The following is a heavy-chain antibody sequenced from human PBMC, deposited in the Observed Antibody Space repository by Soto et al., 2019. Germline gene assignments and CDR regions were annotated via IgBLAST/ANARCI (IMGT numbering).Heavy chain of an antibody. CDR2: IYYSGST. CDR1: GGSISSYY. Sequence: SETLSLTCTVSGGSISSYYWSWIRQPPGKGLEWIGYIYYSGSTNYNPSLKSRVTISVDTSKNQFSLKLGSVTAADTAVYYCARQAMVRGVITPFDYWGQGTLVTVSS. D-gene: IGHD3-10*01. J-gene: IGHJ4*02. CDR3: ARQAMVRGVITPFDY. V-gene: IGHV4-59*08.